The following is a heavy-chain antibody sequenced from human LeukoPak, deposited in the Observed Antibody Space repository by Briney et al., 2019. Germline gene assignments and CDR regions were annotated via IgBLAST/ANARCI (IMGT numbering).Heavy chain of an antibody. CDR2: INPNSGGT. CDR1: GYTFTGYY. D-gene: IGHD3-3*01. V-gene: IGHV1-2*02. CDR3: ARDYDFSVGYYYMDV. J-gene: IGHJ6*03. Sequence: ASVKVSCKASGYTFTGYYMHWVRQAPGQGLEWMGWINPNSGGTNYAQKFQGRVTMTRDTSISTAYMELSRLRSDDTAVYYCARDYDFSVGYYYMDVWGKGTTVTVSS.